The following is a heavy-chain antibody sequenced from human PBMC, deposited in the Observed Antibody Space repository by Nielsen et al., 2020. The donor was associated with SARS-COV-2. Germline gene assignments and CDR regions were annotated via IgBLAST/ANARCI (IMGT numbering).Heavy chain of an antibody. CDR3: ARDGELYPFGFDY. V-gene: IGHV3-48*01. CDR1: GFTFSSYS. J-gene: IGHJ4*02. Sequence: GESLKISCAASGFTFSSYSMNWVRQAPGKGLEWVSYISSSSSTIYYADSVKGRFTISRDNAKNLLYLQMNSLRAEDTAVYYCARDGELYPFGFDYWGQGTLVTVSS. CDR2: ISSSSSTI. D-gene: IGHD3-10*01.